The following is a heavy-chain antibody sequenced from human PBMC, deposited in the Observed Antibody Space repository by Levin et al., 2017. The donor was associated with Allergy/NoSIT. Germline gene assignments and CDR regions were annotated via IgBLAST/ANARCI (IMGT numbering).Heavy chain of an antibody. Sequence: GGSLRLSCSASGFTFGDYAMSWFRQAPGKGLEWVAFLRSIRHGGTSEYAASVKGRFIISRDDSKSIAYLQMNSLKIEDTGMYFCTRDIAARHWFDPWVQGTLVTVSS. J-gene: IGHJ5*02. CDR3: TRDIAARHWFDP. CDR1: GFTFGDYA. D-gene: IGHD6-6*01. CDR2: LRSIRHGGTS. V-gene: IGHV3-49*03.